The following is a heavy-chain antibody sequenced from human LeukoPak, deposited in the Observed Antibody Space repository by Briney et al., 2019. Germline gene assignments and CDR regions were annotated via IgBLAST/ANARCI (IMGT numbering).Heavy chain of an antibody. Sequence: PSQTLSLTCTVSGGSISSGDYYWSWIRQPPGKGLEWIGYIYYSGSTYYNPSLKSRVTISVDTSKNQFSLELSSVTAADAAVYYCAREVSRWPYYFDYWGQGTLVTVSS. CDR3: AREVSRWPYYFDY. J-gene: IGHJ4*02. V-gene: IGHV4-30-4*01. CDR1: GGSISSGDYY. CDR2: IYYSGST. D-gene: IGHD4-23*01.